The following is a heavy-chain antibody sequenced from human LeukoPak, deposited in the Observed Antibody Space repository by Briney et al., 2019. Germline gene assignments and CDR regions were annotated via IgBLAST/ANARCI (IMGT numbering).Heavy chain of an antibody. D-gene: IGHD3-10*01. V-gene: IGHV4-39*07. Sequence: PSETLSLTCTVSGGSISTNSYYWGWIRQPPGKGLEWIGTLYYSGSAYYNSSLKSRVTISVDTSKNQFSLKLSSVTAADTAVYYCASRYLSGSGSYYSWGQGTLVTVSS. CDR2: LYYSGSA. J-gene: IGHJ4*02. CDR1: GGSISTNSYY. CDR3: ASRYLSGSGSYYS.